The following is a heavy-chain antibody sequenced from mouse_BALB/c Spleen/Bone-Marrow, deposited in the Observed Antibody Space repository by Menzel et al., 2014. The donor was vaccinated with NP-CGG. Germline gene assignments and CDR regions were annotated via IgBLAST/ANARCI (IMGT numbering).Heavy chain of an antibody. J-gene: IGHJ3*01. CDR1: GFNIKDTY. CDR3: ARWLPLAY. D-gene: IGHD2-2*01. CDR2: IDPANGNT. V-gene: IGHV14-3*02. Sequence: EVQLQQSGAELVKPGASVKLSCTASGFNIKDTYMHWVKQRPEQGLEWIGRIDPANGNTKYDPKFQGKATITADTSSNTAYLQLSSVTSEDTAVYYCARWLPLAYWGQGTLVTVSA.